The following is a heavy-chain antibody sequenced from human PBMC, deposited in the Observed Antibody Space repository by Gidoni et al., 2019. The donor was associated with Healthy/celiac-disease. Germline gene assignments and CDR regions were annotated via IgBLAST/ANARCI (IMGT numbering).Heavy chain of an antibody. D-gene: IGHD3-22*01. J-gene: IGHJ3*02. V-gene: IGHV3-9*01. Sequence: EVQLVESGGGLVQPGRSLRLSCAASGFTFDDYAIHWVRQAPGKGLEWVSGISWNSGSIGYADSVKGRFTISRDNAKNSLYLQMNSLRAEDTALYYCAKLVVTAFDIWGQGTMVTVSS. CDR1: GFTFDDYA. CDR2: ISWNSGSI. CDR3: AKLVVTAFDI.